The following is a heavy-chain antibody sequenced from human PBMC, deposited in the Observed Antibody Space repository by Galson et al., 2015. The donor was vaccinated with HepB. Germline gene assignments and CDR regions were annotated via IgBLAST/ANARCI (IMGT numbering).Heavy chain of an antibody. CDR3: ARGVGFGELYLYGMDV. V-gene: IGHV1-69*04. Sequence: FSSYAISWVRQAPGQGLEWMGRIIPILGIANYAQKFQGRVTITADKSTSTAYMELSSLRSEDTAVYYCARGVGFGELYLYGMDVWGQGTTVTVSS. J-gene: IGHJ6*02. CDR2: IIPILGIA. D-gene: IGHD3-10*01. CDR1: FSSYA.